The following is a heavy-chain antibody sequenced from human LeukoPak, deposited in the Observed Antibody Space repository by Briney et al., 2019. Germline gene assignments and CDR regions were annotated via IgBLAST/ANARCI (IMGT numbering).Heavy chain of an antibody. CDR3: ARVPSSSGYYDWFDP. D-gene: IGHD3-22*01. J-gene: IGHJ5*02. CDR1: GYTFTSYD. V-gene: IGHV1-8*02. Sequence: ASVKVSCRASGYTFTSYDINWVRQATGQGLEWMGWMNPNSGNTGYAQKFQGRVTMTRDTSISTAYMELSRLRSDDTAVYYCARVPSSSGYYDWFDPWGQGTLVTVSS. CDR2: MNPNSGNT.